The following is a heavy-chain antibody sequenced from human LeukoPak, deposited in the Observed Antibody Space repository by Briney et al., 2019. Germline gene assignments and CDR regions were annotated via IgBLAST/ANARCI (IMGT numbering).Heavy chain of an antibody. D-gene: IGHD4-17*01. CDR3: ARDLAYGDDGL. J-gene: IGHJ4*02. Sequence: GGSLRLSCAASGFTLSNYSMNWVRQAPGKGLEWVAFISSSSSYIFYADSLKGRFTISRDNAKNSLYLQMNSPRADDTAVYYCARDLAYGDDGLWGQGTLVTVSS. V-gene: IGHV3-21*01. CDR1: GFTLSNYS. CDR2: ISSSSSYI.